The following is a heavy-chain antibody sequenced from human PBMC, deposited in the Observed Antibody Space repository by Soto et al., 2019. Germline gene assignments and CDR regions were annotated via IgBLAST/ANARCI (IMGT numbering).Heavy chain of an antibody. CDR1: GFTFSSYN. V-gene: IGHV3-21*01. CDR3: AREFLELFYYNYYGLDV. D-gene: IGHD3-3*01. Sequence: PGGSLRLSCAASGFTFSSYNMNWVRQAPGKGLEWVSSISSTTNYIYYADSVKGRFTVSRDNAKNSLYLQMNSLRAEDTAVYYCAREFLELFYYNYYGLDVWGQGTTVTVSS. J-gene: IGHJ6*02. CDR2: ISSTTNYI.